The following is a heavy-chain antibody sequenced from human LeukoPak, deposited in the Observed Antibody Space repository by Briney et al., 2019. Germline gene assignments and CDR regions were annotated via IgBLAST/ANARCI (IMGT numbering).Heavy chain of an antibody. D-gene: IGHD3-22*01. J-gene: IGHJ4*02. CDR1: GFIFSSYW. CDR2: INSDGSVT. V-gene: IGHV3-74*01. Sequence: PGGSLRLSCAASGFIFSSYWMHWVRQAPGKGLVWVSRINSDGSVTDYADSVKGRFTISRDNSKNTLYLQMNSLRAEDTAVYYCAKVRYYDSSGYYYWGQGTLVTVSS. CDR3: AKVRYYDSSGYYY.